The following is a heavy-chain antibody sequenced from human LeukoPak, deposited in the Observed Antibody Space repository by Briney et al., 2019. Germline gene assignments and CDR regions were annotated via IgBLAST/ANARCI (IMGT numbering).Heavy chain of an antibody. V-gene: IGHV3-7*01. J-gene: IGHJ4*02. CDR2: IKQDGSEK. Sequence: GGSLRLSCAASGFTFSSYGMSWVRQAPGKELEWVANIKQDGSEKYYVDSVKGRFTISRDNAKNSLYLQMNSLRAEDTAVYYCARRRDGFDYWGQGTLVTVSS. D-gene: IGHD4-17*01. CDR1: GFTFSSYG. CDR3: ARRRDGFDY.